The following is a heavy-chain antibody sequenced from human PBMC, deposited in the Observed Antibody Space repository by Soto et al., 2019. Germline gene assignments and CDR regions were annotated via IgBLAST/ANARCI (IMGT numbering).Heavy chain of an antibody. D-gene: IGHD5-18*01. CDR3: AKAHVDTAVTCYFDY. J-gene: IGHJ4*02. V-gene: IGHV3-9*01. Sequence: EVQLVESGGGLVQPGRSLRLSCAASGFTFDDYAMHWVRQAPGKGLEWVSGISWNSGSIGYADSVKGRFTISRDNAKNSLYLQMNSLRAEDTALYYCAKAHVDTAVTCYFDYWGQGTLVTVSS. CDR1: GFTFDDYA. CDR2: ISWNSGSI.